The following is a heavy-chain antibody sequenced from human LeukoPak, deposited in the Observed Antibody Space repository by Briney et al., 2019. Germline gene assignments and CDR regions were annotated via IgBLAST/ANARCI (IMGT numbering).Heavy chain of an antibody. D-gene: IGHD1-26*01. CDR3: TRDLGAYAQ. Sequence: GGSLRLSCAASGFTFSSYAMHWVRQAPGKGLEWVGRIRSKPDGGTADYAAPVKGRFSLSRDDSKNTLYLQMNSLKSEDTAVYYCTRDLGAYAQWGQGTLVTVSS. J-gene: IGHJ4*02. CDR2: IRSKPDGGTA. V-gene: IGHV3-15*01. CDR1: GFTFSSYA.